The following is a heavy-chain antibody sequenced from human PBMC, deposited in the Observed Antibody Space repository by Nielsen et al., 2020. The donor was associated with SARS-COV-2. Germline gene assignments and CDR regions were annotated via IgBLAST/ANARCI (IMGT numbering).Heavy chain of an antibody. CDR3: ARVEGSSWYFDY. D-gene: IGHD6-13*01. CDR1: GFPFSSYE. CDR2: IKQDGTEK. V-gene: IGHV3-7*03. Sequence: GESLKISCAASGFPFSSYEMNWVRQAPGKALEWVANIKQDGTEKYYVDSVKGRFTISRDNAKNSLSLQMNSLRVEDTAVYYCARVEGSSWYFDYWGQGTLVTVSS. J-gene: IGHJ4*02.